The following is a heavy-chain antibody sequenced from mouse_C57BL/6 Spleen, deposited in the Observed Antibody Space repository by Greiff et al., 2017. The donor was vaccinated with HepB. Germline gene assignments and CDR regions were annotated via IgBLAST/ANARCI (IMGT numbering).Heavy chain of an antibody. Sequence: QVQLKESGAELAKPGASVKLSCKASGYTFTSYWMHWVKQRPGQGLEWIGYINPSSGYTKYNQKFKDKATLTADKSSRTAYMQLSSLTYEDSAVYYCASRVYDYDEYWYFDVWGTGTTVTVSS. V-gene: IGHV1-7*01. CDR2: INPSSGYT. CDR3: ASRVYDYDEYWYFDV. D-gene: IGHD2-4*01. CDR1: GYTFTSYW. J-gene: IGHJ1*03.